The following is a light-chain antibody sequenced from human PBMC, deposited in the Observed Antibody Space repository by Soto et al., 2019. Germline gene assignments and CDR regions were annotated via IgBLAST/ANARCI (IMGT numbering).Light chain of an antibody. CDR3: QQYGSAPFT. CDR1: QSVSSSQ. Sequence: ELVLTQSPGTPSLSPGERATLSCRASQSVSSSQLTWFQQKPGQATTLLIYAATNSAARIPDRFSGSGSETDFTHTYSRLEPEDLAVYYCQQYGSAPFTFGGGTKVDIK. V-gene: IGKV3-20*01. J-gene: IGKJ4*01. CDR2: AAT.